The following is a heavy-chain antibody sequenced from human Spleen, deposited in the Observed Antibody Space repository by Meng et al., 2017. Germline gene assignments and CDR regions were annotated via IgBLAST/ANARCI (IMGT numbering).Heavy chain of an antibody. CDR3: ARDEDISAAGKLFGDY. V-gene: IGHV1-2*06. CDR1: GYTFPDYW. Sequence: QVQLVQSGAEWKKPGASVKVSCKASGYTFPDYWLHWVRRAPGQGLEWMGRINPKSGDTHYAQRFQGRVTMTGDTSISTAYMELSGLRSDDTAMYYCARDEDISAAGKLFGDYWGQGTLVTVSS. D-gene: IGHD6-13*01. CDR2: INPKSGDT. J-gene: IGHJ4*02.